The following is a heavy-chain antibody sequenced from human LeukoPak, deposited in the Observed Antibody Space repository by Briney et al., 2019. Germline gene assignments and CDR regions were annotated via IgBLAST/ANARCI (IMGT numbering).Heavy chain of an antibody. J-gene: IGHJ4*02. CDR1: GFTFSTYW. Sequence: GGSLRLSCAASGFTFSTYWMSWVRQAPGKGLEWVANIKQDGSEKCYVDSVKGRFTISRDNAKNSLYLQMNTLRPEDTAVYCCARERQNKDFWSGGDYWGQGTLVTVSS. V-gene: IGHV3-7*01. D-gene: IGHD3-3*01. CDR2: IKQDGSEK. CDR3: ARERQNKDFWSGGDY.